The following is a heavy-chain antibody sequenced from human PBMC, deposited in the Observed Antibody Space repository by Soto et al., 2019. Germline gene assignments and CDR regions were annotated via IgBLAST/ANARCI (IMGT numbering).Heavy chain of an antibody. CDR2: ISAYNGNT. V-gene: IGHV1-18*04. D-gene: IGHD6-13*01. CDR3: AGDVSSSWRFYYYYGMDV. Sequence: ASVKVSCKASGYTFTSYGISWVRQAPGQGLEWMGWISAYNGNTNYAQKLQGRVTMTTDTSTSTAYMELRSLRSDDTAVYYCAGDVSSSWRFYYYYGMDVWGQGTTVTVSS. CDR1: GYTFTSYG. J-gene: IGHJ6*02.